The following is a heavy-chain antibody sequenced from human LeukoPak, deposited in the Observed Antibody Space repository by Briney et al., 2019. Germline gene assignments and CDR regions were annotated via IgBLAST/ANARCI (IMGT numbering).Heavy chain of an antibody. V-gene: IGHV1-69*04. CDR1: GGTFSSYA. Sequence: SVTVSCKASGGTFSSYAINWVRQAPGQGLEWMGRIIPILGIANYAQKFQGRVTITADKSTSIAYVELSSLRSEDTAVYYCATLRYCSGGSCYSNSRNVDYWGQGTLVTVSS. CDR2: IIPILGIA. J-gene: IGHJ4*02. D-gene: IGHD2-15*01. CDR3: ATLRYCSGGSCYSNSRNVDY.